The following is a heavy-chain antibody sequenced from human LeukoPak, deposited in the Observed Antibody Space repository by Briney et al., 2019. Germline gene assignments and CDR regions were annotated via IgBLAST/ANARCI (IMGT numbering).Heavy chain of an antibody. CDR1: GFTFSDSA. CDR3: ARGANLGTFDY. Sequence: GGSLRLSCAASGFTFSDSAMTWVRQAPGKGLEWVSLINFSGGNTYYADSVKGRFTISRDNSKNTLYLQMNSLRAEDTAVYYCARGANLGTFDYWGQGTLVTVSS. D-gene: IGHD1-14*01. CDR2: INFSGGNT. V-gene: IGHV3-23*01. J-gene: IGHJ4*02.